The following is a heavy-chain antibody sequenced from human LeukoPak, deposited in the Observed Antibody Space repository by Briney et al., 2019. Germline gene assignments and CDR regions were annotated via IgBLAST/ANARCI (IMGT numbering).Heavy chain of an antibody. CDR1: GGSISSSSYY. D-gene: IGHD3-10*01. J-gene: IGHJ4*02. CDR2: IYYSGST. V-gene: IGHV4-39*01. Sequence: PSETLSLTCTVSGGSISSSSYYWGWIRQPPGKGLEWIGSIYYSGSTYYKPSLKSRVTISVDKSKNPFSLKLSPVTAADTAVYYCAAPGGDSDYWGQGTLVTVSS. CDR3: AAPGGDSDY.